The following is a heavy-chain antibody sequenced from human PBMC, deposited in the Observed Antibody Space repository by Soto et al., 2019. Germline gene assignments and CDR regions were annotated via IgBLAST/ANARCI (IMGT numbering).Heavy chain of an antibody. CDR3: ARDGYYDSSANFYY. D-gene: IGHD3-22*01. CDR1: GGTFSSYA. CDR2: IIPIFGTA. Sequence: SVKVSCKASGGTFSSYAISWVRQAPGQGLEWMGGIIPIFGTANYAQKFQGRVTITADESTSTAYMELSSLRSEDTAVYYCARDGYYDSSANFYYWGQGTLVTVSS. J-gene: IGHJ4*02. V-gene: IGHV1-69*13.